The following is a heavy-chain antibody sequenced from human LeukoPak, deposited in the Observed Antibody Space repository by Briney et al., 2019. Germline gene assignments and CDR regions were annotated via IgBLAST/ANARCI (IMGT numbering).Heavy chain of an antibody. CDR1: GFTVSSKY. Sequence: PGGSLSLSCAASGFTVSSKYMCWVRQAPGKGLEWVSVIYSDTSTYYADSVKGRFTISRDNSKKTLYLQMNSLRAEDTGVYYCARVQGSGLFRWYWGQGTLVTVSS. V-gene: IGHV3-66*01. J-gene: IGHJ4*02. CDR2: IYSDTST. D-gene: IGHD2-15*01. CDR3: ARVQGSGLFRWY.